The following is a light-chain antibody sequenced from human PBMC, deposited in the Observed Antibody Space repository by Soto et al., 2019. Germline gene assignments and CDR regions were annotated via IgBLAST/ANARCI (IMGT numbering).Light chain of an antibody. Sequence: QSVLTQPPSVSGAPGQRGTISCTGSSSNIGAGYDVHWYQQLPGTAPKLLIYGNSNRPSGGPDRFSGSKSGTSASLAITGLQAEDEADYYCQSYDSSLSGYVFGTGTKVT. J-gene: IGLJ1*01. CDR3: QSYDSSLSGYV. V-gene: IGLV1-40*01. CDR1: SSNIGAGYD. CDR2: GNS.